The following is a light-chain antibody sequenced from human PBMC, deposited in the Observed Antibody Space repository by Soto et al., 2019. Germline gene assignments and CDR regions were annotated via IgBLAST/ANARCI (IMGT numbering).Light chain of an antibody. CDR1: QSVRSSY. CDR3: QQYYNSPLT. J-gene: IGKJ4*01. Sequence: DIVLTQSPGTLSLSPGERATLSCRASQSVRSSYLAWYQQKPGQAPRLLIYGASNRATGIPDRFSGSGSGTDFTLTISRLEPEDFAVYYCQQYYNSPLTFGGGTKVEIK. V-gene: IGKV3-20*01. CDR2: GAS.